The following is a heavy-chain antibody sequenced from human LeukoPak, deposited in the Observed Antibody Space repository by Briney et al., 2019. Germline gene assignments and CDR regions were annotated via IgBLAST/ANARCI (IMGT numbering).Heavy chain of an antibody. CDR2: ISSSSSYI. V-gene: IGHV3-21*01. D-gene: IGHD6-13*01. Sequence: KAGGSLRLSCAASGFTFSTYNMNWVRQAPGKGLEWVSSISSSSSYIYYADSVKGRFTISRDNAKNSLYLQMNSLRAEDTAVYYCARDLGVWQLAFDYWGQGTLVTVSS. CDR3: ARDLGVWQLAFDY. CDR1: GFTFSTYN. J-gene: IGHJ4*02.